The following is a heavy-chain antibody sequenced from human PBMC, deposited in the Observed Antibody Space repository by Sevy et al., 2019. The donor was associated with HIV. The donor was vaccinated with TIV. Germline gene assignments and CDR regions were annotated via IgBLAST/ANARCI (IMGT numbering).Heavy chain of an antibody. J-gene: IGHJ6*02. Sequence: ASVKVSCKASGYTFTGYYMHWVRQAPGQGLEGMGWINPNSGGTNYAQKFQGRVTMTRDTSISTAYMELSRLRSDATAVYYCARDRYVILTGRYYYYGMDVWGQGTTVTVSS. D-gene: IGHD3-9*01. CDR1: GYTFTGYY. CDR2: INPNSGGT. CDR3: ARDRYVILTGRYYYYGMDV. V-gene: IGHV1-2*02.